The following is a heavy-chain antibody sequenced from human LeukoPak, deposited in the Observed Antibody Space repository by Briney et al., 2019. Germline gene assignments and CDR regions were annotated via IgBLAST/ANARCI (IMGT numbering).Heavy chain of an antibody. CDR2: ISGSGAGT. J-gene: IGHJ4*02. CDR1: GFTFSSYA. V-gene: IGHV3-23*01. CDR3: ARDTDGSLDY. D-gene: IGHD1-26*01. Sequence: PGGSLRLSCAASGFTFSSYAMSWVRQAPGKGLEWVSAISGSGAGTYYADSVKGRFTISRDNSKNTLYLQMNSLRADDTAVYYCARDTDGSLDYWGQGILVTVAS.